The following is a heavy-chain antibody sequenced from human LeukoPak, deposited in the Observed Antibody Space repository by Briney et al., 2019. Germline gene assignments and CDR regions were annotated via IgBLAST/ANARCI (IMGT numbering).Heavy chain of an antibody. D-gene: IGHD3-16*01. V-gene: IGHV3-66*02. CDR3: ARDSSLGYYYYMDV. Sequence: GGSLRLSCAASGFTVSSNYMSWVRQAPGKGLEWVSVIYGGGSTYYADSVKGRFTISRDNSKNTLYLQMNSLRAEDTAVYYCARDSSLGYYYYMDVWGKGTTVTVSS. CDR1: GFTVSSNY. J-gene: IGHJ6*03. CDR2: IYGGGST.